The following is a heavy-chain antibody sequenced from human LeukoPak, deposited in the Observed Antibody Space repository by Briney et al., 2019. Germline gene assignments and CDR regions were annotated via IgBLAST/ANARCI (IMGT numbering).Heavy chain of an antibody. CDR3: ARVVKRPHIVVVTASFDI. CDR1: GGSSSGYY. CDR2: INHSGST. D-gene: IGHD2-21*02. Sequence: SETLSLTCAVYGGSSSGYYWSWIRQPPGKGLEWIGEINHSGSTNYNPSLESRVTISVDTSKNQFSLKLSSVTAADTAVYYCARVVKRPHIVVVTASFDIWGQGTMVTVSS. J-gene: IGHJ3*02. V-gene: IGHV4-34*01.